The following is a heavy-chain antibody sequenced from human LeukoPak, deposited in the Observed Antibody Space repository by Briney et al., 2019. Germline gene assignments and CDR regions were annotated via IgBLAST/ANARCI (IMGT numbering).Heavy chain of an antibody. V-gene: IGHV3-7*05. CDR2: IKQDGSEK. CDR3: ARDPDLRRGYDGEGY. D-gene: IGHD5-12*01. CDR1: GLTVSSNY. J-gene: IGHJ4*02. Sequence: GGSLRVSCAASGLTVSSNYMSWVRQAPGKGLEWVANIKQDGSEKNYVDSVKGRFTISRDNAKNSLFLQMNSLRAEDTAVYYCARDPDLRRGYDGEGYWGQGTLVTVSS.